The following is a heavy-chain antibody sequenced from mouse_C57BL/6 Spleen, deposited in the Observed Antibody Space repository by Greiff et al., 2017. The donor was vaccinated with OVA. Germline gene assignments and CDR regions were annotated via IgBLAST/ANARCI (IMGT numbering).Heavy chain of an antibody. D-gene: IGHD2-3*01. V-gene: IGHV3-6*01. CDR3: ARGEDGFYAMDY. CDR2: ISYDGSN. CDR1: GYSITSGYS. J-gene: IGHJ4*01. Sequence: EVQLQESGPGLVKPSQSLSLTCSVTGYSITSGYSWNWIRQFPGNKLEWMGYISYDGSNNYNPSLKNRISITRDTSKNQFFLKLNSVTTEDTATYYCARGEDGFYAMDYWGQGTSVTVSS.